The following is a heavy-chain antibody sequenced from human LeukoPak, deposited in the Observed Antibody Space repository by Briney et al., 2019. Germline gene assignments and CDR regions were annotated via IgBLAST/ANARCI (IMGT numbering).Heavy chain of an antibody. CDR2: ISAYNGNT. V-gene: IGHV1-18*01. CDR3: ARGGLWFGESTGYYYYMDV. CDR1: GYTFTSYG. D-gene: IGHD3-10*01. Sequence: AASVKVSCKASGYTFTSYGISWVRQAPGQGLEWMGWISAYNGNTNYAQKLQGRVTMTTDTSTSTAYMELRSLRSDDTAVYYCARGGLWFGESTGYYYYMDVWGKGTTVTISS. J-gene: IGHJ6*03.